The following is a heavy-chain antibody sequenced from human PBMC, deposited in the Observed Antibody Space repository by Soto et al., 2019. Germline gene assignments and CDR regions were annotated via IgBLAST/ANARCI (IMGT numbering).Heavy chain of an antibody. CDR3: AMGITMVRGVYPFDY. CDR2: INHSGST. J-gene: IGHJ4*02. CDR1: GGSFSGYY. Sequence: SETLSLTCAVYGGSFSGYYWSWIRQPPGKGLEWIGEINHSGSTNYNPSLKSRVTISVDTSKNQFSLKLSSVTAADTAVYYCAMGITMVRGVYPFDYWGQGTLVTVSS. V-gene: IGHV4-34*01. D-gene: IGHD3-10*01.